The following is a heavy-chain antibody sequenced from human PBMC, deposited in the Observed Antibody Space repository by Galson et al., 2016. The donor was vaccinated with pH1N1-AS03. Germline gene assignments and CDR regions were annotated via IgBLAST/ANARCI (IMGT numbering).Heavy chain of an antibody. CDR3: ARGSPAWGGYVFDHYFDY. V-gene: IGHV1-69*06. CDR1: GGSVSNYA. J-gene: IGHJ4*02. CDR2: ITPMFGTP. Sequence: SCKASGGSVSNYAFSWLRQAPGQGLEWMGGITPMFGTPIYAQKFQERVTITADKSTATAYMDLTSLRSEDTAVYYCARGSPAWGGYVFDHYFDYWGQGTLVTVSS. D-gene: IGHD5-12*01.